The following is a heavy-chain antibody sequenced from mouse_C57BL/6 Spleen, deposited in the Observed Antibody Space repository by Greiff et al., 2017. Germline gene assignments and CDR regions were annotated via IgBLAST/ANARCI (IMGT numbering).Heavy chain of an antibody. CDR3: ARLANWYFDV. CDR1: GYAFSSSW. Sequence: VKLQQSGPELVKPGASVKISCKASGYAFSSSWMNWVKQRPGKGLEWIGRIYPGDGDTNYNGKFKGKATLTADKSSSTAYMQLSSLTSEDSAVYFCARLANWYFDVWGTGTTVTVSS. V-gene: IGHV1-82*01. CDR2: IYPGDGDT. J-gene: IGHJ1*03.